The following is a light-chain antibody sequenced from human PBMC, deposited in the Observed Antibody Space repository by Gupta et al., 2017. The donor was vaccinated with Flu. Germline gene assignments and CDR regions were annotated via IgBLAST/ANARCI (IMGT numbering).Light chain of an antibody. Sequence: PSSLSASVGDRVTITCRASEIINTYLNWYQQKPGEAPKLLIYVASHLQSGVPSRFSGRGSGTDFTLTISSVQLEDSATYSCQQSHSTSLTFGGGTKVEI. J-gene: IGKJ4*01. CDR3: QQSHSTSLT. CDR1: EIINTY. V-gene: IGKV1-39*01. CDR2: VAS.